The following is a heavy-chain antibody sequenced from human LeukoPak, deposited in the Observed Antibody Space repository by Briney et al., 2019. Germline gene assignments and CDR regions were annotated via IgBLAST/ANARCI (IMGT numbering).Heavy chain of an antibody. J-gene: IGHJ4*02. CDR1: GFTFSTYT. Sequence: GGSLRLSCAASGFTFSTYTMNWVRQAPGKGLEWVSAINGRGDSTFYADSVKGQFTISRDNSKSTVYLQMNSLRADDTAVYYCAKERQTGDYFTSDFWGQGTLVTVSS. D-gene: IGHD4-17*01. V-gene: IGHV3-23*01. CDR3: AKERQTGDYFTSDF. CDR2: INGRGDST.